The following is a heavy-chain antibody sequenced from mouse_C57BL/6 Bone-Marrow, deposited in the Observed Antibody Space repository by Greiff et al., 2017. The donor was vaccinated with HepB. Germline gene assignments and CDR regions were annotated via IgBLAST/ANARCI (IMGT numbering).Heavy chain of an antibody. CDR2: ISSGGSYT. D-gene: IGHD2-3*01. CDR3: ARRWGWLLLFAY. V-gene: IGHV5-6*01. Sequence: EVQVVESGGDLVKPGGSLKLSCAASGFTFSSYGMSWVRQTPDKRLEWVATISSGGSYTYYPDSVKGRVTISRDNAKNTLYLQMSSLKSEDTAMYYCARRWGWLLLFAYWGQGTLVTVSA. J-gene: IGHJ3*01. CDR1: GFTFSSYG.